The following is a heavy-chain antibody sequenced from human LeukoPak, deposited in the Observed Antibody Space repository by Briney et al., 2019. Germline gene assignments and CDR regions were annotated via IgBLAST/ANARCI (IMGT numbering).Heavy chain of an antibody. CDR1: GFTFGSYA. D-gene: IGHD2-2*01. Sequence: GGSLRLSCAASGFTFGSYAMNWVRQAPGKGLEWVSYISSSGSTIYYADSVKGRFTISRDNAKNSLFLQMNSLRAEDTAVYYCARGDYCTSTSCYLRAFDYWGQGTLVTVSS. V-gene: IGHV3-48*03. CDR3: ARGDYCTSTSCYLRAFDY. CDR2: ISSSGSTI. J-gene: IGHJ4*02.